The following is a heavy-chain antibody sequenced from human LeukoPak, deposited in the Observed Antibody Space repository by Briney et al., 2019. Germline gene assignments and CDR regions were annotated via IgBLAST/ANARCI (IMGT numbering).Heavy chain of an antibody. CDR2: INAGNGNT. J-gene: IGHJ4*02. CDR3: ASLMVRGVTLSPFDY. Sequence: ASVKVSCKASGYTFTSYAMHWVRQAPGQRLEWMGWINAGNGNTKYSQEFQGRVTITRDTSASTAYMELSSLRSEDMAVYYCASLMVRGVTLSPFDYWGQGTLVTVSS. D-gene: IGHD3-10*01. CDR1: GYTFTSYA. V-gene: IGHV1-3*03.